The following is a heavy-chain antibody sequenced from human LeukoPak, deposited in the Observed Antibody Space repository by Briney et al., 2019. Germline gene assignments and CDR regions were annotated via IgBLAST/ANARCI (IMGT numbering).Heavy chain of an antibody. V-gene: IGHV4-59*08. CDR2: IYYSGST. Sequence: SETLSLTCTVSGGSISSYYWSWIRQPPGKGLEWIGYIYYSGSTNCNPSLKSRVTISVDTSKNQFSLKLSSVTAADTAAYYCARHFPNSSSAFDYWGQGTLVTVSS. CDR3: ARHFPNSSSAFDY. CDR1: GGSISSYY. D-gene: IGHD6-6*01. J-gene: IGHJ4*02.